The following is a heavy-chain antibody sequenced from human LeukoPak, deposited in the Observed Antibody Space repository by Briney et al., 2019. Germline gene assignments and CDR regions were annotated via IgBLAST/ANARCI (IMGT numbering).Heavy chain of an antibody. J-gene: IGHJ4*02. Sequence: PSETLSLTCTVSGGSISSSSYYWGWIRQPPGKGLEWIGSIYYSGSTYYNPSLKSRVTISVDTSKNQFSLKLSSVTAADTAVYYCASNYDILRAFDYWGQGTLVTVSS. D-gene: IGHD3-9*01. CDR1: GGSISSSSYY. CDR3: ASNYDILRAFDY. CDR2: IYYSGST. V-gene: IGHV4-39*01.